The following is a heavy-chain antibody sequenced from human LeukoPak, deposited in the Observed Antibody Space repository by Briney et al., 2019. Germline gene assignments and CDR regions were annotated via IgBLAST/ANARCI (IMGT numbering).Heavy chain of an antibody. D-gene: IGHD6-13*01. CDR2: IYSGGST. CDR1: GFTVSGNY. CDR3: AKDLEQLEERGYNWFDP. Sequence: GGSLRLSCAASGFTVSGNYMSWVRQAPGKGLEWVSIIYSGGSTYYGDSVKGRFTISRDNSKNTLYLQMNSLRAEDTAVYYCAKDLEQLEERGYNWFDPWGQGTLVTVSS. J-gene: IGHJ5*02. V-gene: IGHV3-53*01.